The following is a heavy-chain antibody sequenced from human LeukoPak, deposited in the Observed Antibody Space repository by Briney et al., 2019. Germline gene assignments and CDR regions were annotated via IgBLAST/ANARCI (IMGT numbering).Heavy chain of an antibody. CDR3: ARLDNGWSQFDH. J-gene: IGHJ4*02. Sequence: SETLSLTCTVSGASINNYFWSWIRQPPGKGLEWIAYIYHSGSTDHNPALKNRVTTSIDTAKNQFSVKLSSVTAADTAVYYCARLDNGWSQFDHWGQGTLVTVSS. CDR2: IYHSGST. D-gene: IGHD6-19*01. CDR1: GASINNYF. V-gene: IGHV4-59*08.